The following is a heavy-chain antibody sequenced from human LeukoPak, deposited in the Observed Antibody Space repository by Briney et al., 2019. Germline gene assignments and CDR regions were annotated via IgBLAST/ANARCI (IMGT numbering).Heavy chain of an antibody. CDR1: GVTFEDYG. J-gene: IGHJ4*02. Sequence: GRSLRLSCTASGVTFEDYGMHWVRQVPGKGLEWVSSASWNSASIAYADSVRGRFTISRDNAKNSIYLQMHSLRGEDTALYHCAASYGDYAPFENWGQGILVTVSS. V-gene: IGHV3-9*01. CDR3: AASYGDYAPFEN. CDR2: ASWNSASI. D-gene: IGHD4-17*01.